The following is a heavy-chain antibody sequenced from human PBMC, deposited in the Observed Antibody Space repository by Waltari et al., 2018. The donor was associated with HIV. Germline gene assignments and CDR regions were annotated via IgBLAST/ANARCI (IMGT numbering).Heavy chain of an antibody. J-gene: IGHJ4*02. CDR3: ARGAASNTFNSYFDS. CDR2: LIPVFGTT. Sequence: QVQLVQSGAEVKKPGSSVKVSCKASGGSFSNNAISWVRQAPGQGLEWMGGLIPVFGTTYYSQKFQGRVTITADVSLTTAYMDLSSLGSDDTAFYFCARGAASNTFNSYFDSWGQGVLVTVSS. V-gene: IGHV1-69*13. CDR1: GGSFSNNA. D-gene: IGHD6-25*01.